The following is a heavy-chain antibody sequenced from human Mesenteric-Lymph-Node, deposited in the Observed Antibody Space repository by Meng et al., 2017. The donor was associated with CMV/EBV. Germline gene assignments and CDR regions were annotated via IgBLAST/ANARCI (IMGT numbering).Heavy chain of an antibody. CDR3: ARAGRMYSSGWYDS. CDR2: VYYSGST. J-gene: IGHJ5*01. Sequence: SETLSLTCTVSGGSISDYYWSWIRQPPGKGLEWIGHVYYSGSTNYSPSMKSRVTISLDTPKNQFFLKVNAVIAADPAIYYCARAGRMYSSGWYDSWGQGVLVTVSS. CDR1: GGSISDYY. V-gene: IGHV4-59*01. D-gene: IGHD6-25*01.